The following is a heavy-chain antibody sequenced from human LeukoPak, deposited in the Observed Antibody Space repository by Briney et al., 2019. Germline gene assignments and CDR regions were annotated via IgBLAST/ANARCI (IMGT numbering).Heavy chain of an antibody. CDR2: INHSGST. CDR3: ARRRGNWQWLVRGGPESLDY. D-gene: IGHD6-19*01. V-gene: IGHV4-34*01. CDR1: GGSFSGYY. J-gene: IGHJ4*02. Sequence: SETLSLTCAVYGGSFSGYYWSWIRQPPGKGLEWIGEINHSGSTNYNPSLKSRVTISVDTSKNQFSLKLGSVTAADTAVYYCARRRGNWQWLVRGGPESLDYWGQGTLVTVSS.